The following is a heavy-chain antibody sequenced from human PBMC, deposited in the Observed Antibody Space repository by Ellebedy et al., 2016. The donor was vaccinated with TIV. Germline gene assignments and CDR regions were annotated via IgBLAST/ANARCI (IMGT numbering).Heavy chain of an antibody. V-gene: IGHV4-59*01. CDR2: IYYSGST. CDR3: ARGRDDYGDWVLDY. J-gene: IGHJ4*02. CDR1: GGSISSYY. D-gene: IGHD4-17*01. Sequence: MPSETLSLTCTVSGGSISSYYWSWIRQPPGKGLEWIGYIYYSGSTNYNPSLKSRVTISVDTSKNQFSLKLSSVTAADTAVYYCARGRDDYGDWVLDYWGQGTLVTVSS.